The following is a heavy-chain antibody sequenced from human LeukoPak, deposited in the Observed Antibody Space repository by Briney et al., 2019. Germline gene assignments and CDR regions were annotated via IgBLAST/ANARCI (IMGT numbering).Heavy chain of an antibody. CDR2: IWYDGSNK. V-gene: IGHV3-33*01. D-gene: IGHD6-19*01. Sequence: GGSLRFSCAASGFTFSSYGMHWVRQAPGKGLEWVAVIWYDGSNKYYADSVKGRFTISRDNSKNTLYLQMNSLRAEDTAVYYCARERLPPTKYSSGWYDYWGQGTLVTVSS. CDR1: GFTFSSYG. J-gene: IGHJ4*02. CDR3: ARERLPPTKYSSGWYDY.